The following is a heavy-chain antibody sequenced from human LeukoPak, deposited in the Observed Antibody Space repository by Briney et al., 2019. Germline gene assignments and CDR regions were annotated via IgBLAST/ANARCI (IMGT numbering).Heavy chain of an antibody. CDR1: GGSISSYY. Sequence: PSETLSLTCTVSGGSISSYYWSWIRQPAGKGLEWIGRIYTSGSTNYNPSLKSRVTISVDTSKNQFSLKLSSVTAADTAVYYCARSPSVNYYYYYMDVWGKGTTVTVSS. CDR2: IYTSGST. J-gene: IGHJ6*03. CDR3: ARSPSVNYYYYYMDV. V-gene: IGHV4-4*07.